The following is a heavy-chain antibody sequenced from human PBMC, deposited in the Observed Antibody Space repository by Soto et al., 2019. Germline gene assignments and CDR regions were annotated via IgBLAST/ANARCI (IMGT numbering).Heavy chain of an antibody. CDR3: ARGHGVAARPIPFDY. J-gene: IGHJ4*02. V-gene: IGHV4-34*01. CDR1: GGSFSGYY. D-gene: IGHD6-6*01. Sequence: SETLSLTCAVYGGSFSGYYWSWIRQPPGKGLEWIGEINHSGSTNYNPSLKSRVTISVDTSKNQFSLKLSSVTAADTAVYYCARGHGVAARPIPFDYWGQGTLVTVSS. CDR2: INHSGST.